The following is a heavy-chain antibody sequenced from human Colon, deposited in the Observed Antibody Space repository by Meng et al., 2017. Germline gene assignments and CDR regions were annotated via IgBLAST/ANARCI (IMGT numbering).Heavy chain of an antibody. D-gene: IGHD5-24*01. V-gene: IGHV3-30*04. CDR1: GFTFDRYA. Sequence: GGSLRPSCAASGFTFDRYAMFWVRQAPGKGLEWVAVISYDGKAKYYSDSVKGRFTVSRDNSKNTLSLQMNSLRPEDTAVFYCVRARDGYTNLDYWGQGSLVTVSS. J-gene: IGHJ4*02. CDR2: ISYDGKAK. CDR3: VRARDGYTNLDY.